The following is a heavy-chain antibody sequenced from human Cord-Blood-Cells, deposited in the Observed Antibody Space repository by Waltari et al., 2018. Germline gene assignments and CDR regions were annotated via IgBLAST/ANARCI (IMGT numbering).Heavy chain of an antibody. V-gene: IGHV3-30-3*01. J-gene: IGHJ6*02. CDR1: GFTFSSYA. Sequence: QVQLVESGGGVVQPGRSLRLSCAASGFTFSSYAMHWVRQAPGKGLEWVAVISYDGSNKYYADSVKGRFTISRDNSKNTLYLQMNSLRAEDTAVYYCARSGYGGMDVWGQGTTVTVSS. D-gene: IGHD6-25*01. CDR3: ARSGYGGMDV. CDR2: ISYDGSNK.